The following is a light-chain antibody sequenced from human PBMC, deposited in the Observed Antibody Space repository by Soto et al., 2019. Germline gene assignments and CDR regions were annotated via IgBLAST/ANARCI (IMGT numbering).Light chain of an antibody. V-gene: IGLV2-14*01. CDR3: SSYTSSSTRV. Sequence: QSALTQPASVSGSPGQSITISCTGTSSDVGGYNYVSWYQQHPGKAPKLMIYEVSNRPSGVSNRXXGXKXXNTASLTISGLQAEDEADYYCSSYTSSSTRVFGTGTKLTVL. J-gene: IGLJ1*01. CDR1: SSDVGGYNY. CDR2: EVS.